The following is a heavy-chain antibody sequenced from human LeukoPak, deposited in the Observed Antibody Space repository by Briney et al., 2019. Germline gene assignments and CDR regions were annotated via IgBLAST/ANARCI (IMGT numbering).Heavy chain of an antibody. V-gene: IGHV3-48*01. CDR1: GFTFSSYS. Sequence: PGGSLRLSCAASGFTFSSYSMNWVRQAPGKGLEWVSYISSSSSTIYYADSMKGRFTISRDNAKNSLYLQMNSLRAEDTAVYYCARDHRGSGGHEGLLWFGELGSWGQGTLVTVSS. CDR3: ARDHRGSGGHEGLLWFGELGS. J-gene: IGHJ4*02. CDR2: ISSSSSTI. D-gene: IGHD3-10*01.